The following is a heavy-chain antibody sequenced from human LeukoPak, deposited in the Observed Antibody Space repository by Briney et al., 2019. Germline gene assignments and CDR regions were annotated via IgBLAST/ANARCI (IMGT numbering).Heavy chain of an antibody. CDR3: ARVHSSGWYEY. CDR1: GGTFSSYA. CDR2: IIPIFGTA. Sequence: GASVEVSCKASGGTFSSYAISWVRQAPGQGHEWMGGIIPIFGTANYAQKFQGRVTITTDESTSTAYMELSSLRSEDTAVYYCARVHSSGWYEYWGQGTLVTVSS. J-gene: IGHJ4*02. V-gene: IGHV1-69*05. D-gene: IGHD6-19*01.